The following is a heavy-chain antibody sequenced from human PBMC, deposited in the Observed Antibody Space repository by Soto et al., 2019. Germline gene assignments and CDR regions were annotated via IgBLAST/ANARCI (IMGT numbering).Heavy chain of an antibody. Sequence: SETLSLTCTVSGGSISSYYWSWIRQPAGKGLEWIGRIYTSGSTNYNPSLKSRVTMSVDTSKNQFSLKLSSVTAADTAVYYCGRGPYVFRGVIITRTTDNWFDPWGQGTLVTFSS. V-gene: IGHV4-4*07. D-gene: IGHD3-10*01. CDR2: IYTSGST. CDR1: GGSISSYY. CDR3: GRGPYVFRGVIITRTTDNWFDP. J-gene: IGHJ5*02.